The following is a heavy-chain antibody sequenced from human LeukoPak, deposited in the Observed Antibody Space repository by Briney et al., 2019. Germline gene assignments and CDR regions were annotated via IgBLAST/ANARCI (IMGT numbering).Heavy chain of an antibody. Sequence: PGGSLRLSCAASGFTFSSYWMSWVRQAPGKGLEWVANIKQDGSEENFVDSVKGRFTISRDNAKSSLYLQMDSLRAEDTAVYYCARARATRWYFDLWGRGTLVTVSS. CDR1: GFTFSSYW. V-gene: IGHV3-7*04. D-gene: IGHD2-15*01. J-gene: IGHJ2*01. CDR2: IKQDGSEE. CDR3: ARARATRWYFDL.